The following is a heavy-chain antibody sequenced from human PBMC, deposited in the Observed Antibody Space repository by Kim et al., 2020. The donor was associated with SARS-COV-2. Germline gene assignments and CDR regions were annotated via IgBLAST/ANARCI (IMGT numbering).Heavy chain of an antibody. CDR1: GFTFSSYG. Sequence: GGSLRLSCAASGFTFSSYGMHWVRQAPGKGLEWVAVISYDGSNKYYADSVKGRFTISRDNSKNTLYLQMNSLRAEDTAVYYCAKKFTYYYGMDVWGQGTTVTVSS. D-gene: IGHD3-16*01. V-gene: IGHV3-30*18. CDR3: AKKFTYYYGMDV. CDR2: ISYDGSNK. J-gene: IGHJ6*02.